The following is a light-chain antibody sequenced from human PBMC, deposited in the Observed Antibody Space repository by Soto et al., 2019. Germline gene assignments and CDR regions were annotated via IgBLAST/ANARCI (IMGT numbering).Light chain of an antibody. CDR2: AAS. J-gene: IGKJ4*01. V-gene: IGKV1-9*01. Sequence: DIQLTQSPSFLSASVGDRVTITCRASQDISDYLAWYQQRPGKATKLLIYAASTMQSGVPSRFSGSGSGTEFTLTISSLQAEDFATYSCQQLNSYPLTFGGGTKVEIK. CDR3: QQLNSYPLT. CDR1: QDISDY.